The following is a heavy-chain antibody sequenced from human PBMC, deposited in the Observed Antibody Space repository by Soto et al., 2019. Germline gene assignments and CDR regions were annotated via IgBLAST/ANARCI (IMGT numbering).Heavy chain of an antibody. Sequence: SPTLSLTCAITGDSVSSNSAGWSWVRQSPSRGLEWLGRTYYRSKWSYEYAVSVRGRITINPDTSKNQYSLQLNSVTPEDTAVYFCARGEQYSGRIFDYWGQGTLVTVSS. D-gene: IGHD1-26*01. CDR3: ARGEQYSGRIFDY. CDR2: TYYRSKWSY. CDR1: GDSVSSNSAG. V-gene: IGHV6-1*01. J-gene: IGHJ4*01.